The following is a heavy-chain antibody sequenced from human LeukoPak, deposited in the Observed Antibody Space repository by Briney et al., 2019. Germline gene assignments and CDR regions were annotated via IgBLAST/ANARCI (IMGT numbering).Heavy chain of an antibody. CDR1: GGTFSSYA. V-gene: IGHV1-2*04. D-gene: IGHD1-26*01. Sequence: GASVKVSCKASGGTFSSYAISWVRQAPGQGLEWMGWINPNSGGTNYAQKFQGWVTMTRDTSISTAYMELSRLRSDDTAVYYCARSRYNWELLSYYFDYWGQGTLVTVSS. CDR2: INPNSGGT. CDR3: ARSRYNWELLSYYFDY. J-gene: IGHJ4*02.